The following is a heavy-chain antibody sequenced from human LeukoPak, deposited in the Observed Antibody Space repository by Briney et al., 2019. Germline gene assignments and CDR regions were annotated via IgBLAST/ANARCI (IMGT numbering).Heavy chain of an antibody. D-gene: IGHD5-24*01. V-gene: IGHV1-69*13. CDR1: GGTFSSYA. CDR3: ARVGRWLQSYYFDY. Sequence: GASVKVSCKASGGTFSSYAISWVRQAPGQGLGWMGGIIPIFGTANYAQKFQGRVTITADESTSTAYMELSSLRSEDTAVYYCARVGRWLQSYYFDYWGQGTLVTVSS. CDR2: IIPIFGTA. J-gene: IGHJ4*02.